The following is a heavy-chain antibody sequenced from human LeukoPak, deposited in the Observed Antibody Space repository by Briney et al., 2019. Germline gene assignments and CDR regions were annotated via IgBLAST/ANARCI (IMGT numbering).Heavy chain of an antibody. CDR3: ARHPSDSHTDFDY. D-gene: IGHD3-3*01. V-gene: IGHV1-69*04. CDR1: GGTFSSYA. CDR2: IIPILGIA. J-gene: IGHJ4*02. Sequence: ASVKVSCKASGGTFSSYAISWVRQAPGQGLEWMGRIIPILGIANYAQKFQGRVTITADKSTSTAYMELSSLRSEDTAVYYCARHPSDSHTDFDYWGQGTLVTVSS.